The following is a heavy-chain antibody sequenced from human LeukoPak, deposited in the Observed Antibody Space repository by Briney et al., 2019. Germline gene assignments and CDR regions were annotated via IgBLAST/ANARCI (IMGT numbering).Heavy chain of an antibody. CDR2: ISSSSSYI. CDR3: AKFSYGSGTSFDP. V-gene: IGHV3-21*01. Sequence: GGSLRLSCAASGFTFSSYSMNWVRQAPGKGLEWVSSISSSSSYIYYADSVKGRFTISRDNAKNSLYLQMSSLRVDDTAVYYCAKFSYGSGTSFDPWGQGALVTVSS. CDR1: GFTFSSYS. J-gene: IGHJ5*01. D-gene: IGHD3-10*01.